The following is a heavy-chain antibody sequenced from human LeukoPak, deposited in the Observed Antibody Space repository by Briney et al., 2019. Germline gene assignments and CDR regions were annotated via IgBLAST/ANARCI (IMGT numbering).Heavy chain of an antibody. D-gene: IGHD3-3*01. CDR2: IIPIFGTA. Sequence: SSVKVSCKASGGTVSSYAISWVRQAPGQQLEWMGRIIPIFGTANYAQKVQSRVTITADKSTSTTYMELSRLRSEDTAVYYCASTRVSSANDYDFWSGYSWFDPWGQGTLVTVSS. J-gene: IGHJ5*02. CDR3: ASTRVSSANDYDFWSGYSWFDP. CDR1: GGTVSSYA. V-gene: IGHV1-69*06.